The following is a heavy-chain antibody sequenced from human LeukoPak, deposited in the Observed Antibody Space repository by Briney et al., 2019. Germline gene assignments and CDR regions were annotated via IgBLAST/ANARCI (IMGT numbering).Heavy chain of an antibody. CDR3: ARVVPVAPNWYFDL. J-gene: IGHJ2*01. D-gene: IGHD2-2*01. Sequence: KPSETLSLTCAVSGGSISSYYWSWIRQPAGKGLEWIGRIYTSGSTNYNPSLKSRVTMSVDTSKNQFSLKLSSVTAADTAMYYCARVVPVAPNWYFDLWGRGTLVTVSS. CDR2: IYTSGST. CDR1: GGSISSYY. V-gene: IGHV4-4*07.